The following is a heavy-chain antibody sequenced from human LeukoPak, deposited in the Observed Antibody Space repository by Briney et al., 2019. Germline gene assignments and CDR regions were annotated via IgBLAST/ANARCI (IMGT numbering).Heavy chain of an antibody. J-gene: IGHJ5*02. CDR2: ISAYNGNT. Sequence: ASVKVSCKASGYTFTSYGISWVRQAPGQGLEWMGWISAYNGNTNYAQKFQGRVTMTRDTSASTVYMELSSLRSEDTAVYYCARSNPPNYDYVWGSYRYYWFDPWGQGTLVTVSS. CDR3: ARSNPPNYDYVWGSYRYYWFDP. CDR1: GYTFTSYG. D-gene: IGHD3-16*02. V-gene: IGHV1-18*01.